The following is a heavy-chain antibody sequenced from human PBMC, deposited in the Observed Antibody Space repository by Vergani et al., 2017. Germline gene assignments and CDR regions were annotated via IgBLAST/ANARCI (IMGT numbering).Heavy chain of an antibody. Sequence: VLLVQSGAEVKKPGASVRVSCKTSGYTFTNYYIHWVRQAPGQGLEWMGIINPSGGSTTYAQQFQGRLTMTRDTSTSTVYMDLSNLRAEDTAVYYCARPHVDILPPDPRRLDYWGQGTLVTVSS. J-gene: IGHJ4*02. CDR2: INPSGGST. V-gene: IGHV1-46*03. CDR1: GYTFTNYY. CDR3: ARPHVDILPPDPRRLDY. D-gene: IGHD1-14*01.